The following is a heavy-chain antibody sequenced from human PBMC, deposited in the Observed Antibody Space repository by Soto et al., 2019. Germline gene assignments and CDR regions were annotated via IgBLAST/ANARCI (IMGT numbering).Heavy chain of an antibody. CDR2: IYYSGST. CDR3: ASFYDFWSGLYWFDP. CDR1: GGSISSYY. Sequence: SETLSLTCTVSGGSISSYYWSWIRQPPGKGPEWVGYIYYSGSTNYNPSLKSRVTISVDTSKNQFSLKLSSVTAADTAVYYCASFYDFWSGLYWFDPWGQGTLVTVSS. D-gene: IGHD3-3*01. V-gene: IGHV4-59*08. J-gene: IGHJ5*02.